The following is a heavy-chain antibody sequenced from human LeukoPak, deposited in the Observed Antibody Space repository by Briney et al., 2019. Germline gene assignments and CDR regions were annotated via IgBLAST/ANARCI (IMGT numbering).Heavy chain of an antibody. J-gene: IGHJ3*02. Sequence: PSETLSLTCTVSGFPISSSDYFWSWVRQPAGKGLEWIGRIYTSGSTNYNPSLKSRVTISVDTSKNQFSLKLSSVTAADTAVYYCARDRRGSYPHAFDIWGQGTMVTVSS. D-gene: IGHD1-26*01. CDR2: IYTSGST. CDR1: GFPISSSDYF. V-gene: IGHV4-61*02. CDR3: ARDRRGSYPHAFDI.